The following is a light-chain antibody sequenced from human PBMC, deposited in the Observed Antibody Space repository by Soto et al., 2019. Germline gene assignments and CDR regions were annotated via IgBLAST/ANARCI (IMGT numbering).Light chain of an antibody. CDR3: QQRSNWLT. V-gene: IGKV3-11*01. CDR1: QSVSSY. Sequence: DIVWTQSTATLSLSLGERATLSCRASQSVSSYLAWYQQKPGQAPRLLIYDASNRATGIPARFSGSGSGTDFTLTISSLEPEDFAVYYCQQRSNWLTLGGGTKVDI. J-gene: IGKJ4*01. CDR2: DAS.